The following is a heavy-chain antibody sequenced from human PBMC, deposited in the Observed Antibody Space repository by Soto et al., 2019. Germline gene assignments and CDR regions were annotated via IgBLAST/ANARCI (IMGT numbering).Heavy chain of an antibody. D-gene: IGHD6-19*01. Sequence: SETLSLTCTVSGGSISSYYWSWIRQPPGKGLEWIGYIYYSGSTNYNPSLKSLVTISVDTSKNQFSLKLSSVTAADTAVYYCARSSGWYYYFDYWGQGTLVTVSS. CDR3: ARSSGWYYYFDY. CDR1: GGSISSYY. V-gene: IGHV4-59*01. CDR2: IYYSGST. J-gene: IGHJ4*02.